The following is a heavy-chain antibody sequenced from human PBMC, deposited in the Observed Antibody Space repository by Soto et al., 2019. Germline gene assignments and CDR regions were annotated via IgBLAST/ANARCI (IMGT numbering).Heavy chain of an antibody. J-gene: IGHJ6*02. CDR2: ISYDGSNK. D-gene: IGHD1-26*01. CDR1: GFTFSSYG. CDR3: AKDIGGVTGYYGMDV. Sequence: PGGSLRLSCAASGFTFSSYGMHWVRQAPGKGLEWVAVISYDGSNKYYADSVKGRFTISRDNSKNTLYLQMNSLRAEDTAVYYCAKDIGGVTGYYGMDVWGQGTTVTVSS. V-gene: IGHV3-30*18.